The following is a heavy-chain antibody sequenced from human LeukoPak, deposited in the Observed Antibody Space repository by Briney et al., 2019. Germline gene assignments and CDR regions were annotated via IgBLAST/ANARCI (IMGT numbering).Heavy chain of an antibody. Sequence: GGSLRLSCAASGFTFSSYAMSWVRQAPGKGLEWVSAISGSGGSTYYVDSVKGRFTISRDNSKNTLYLQMNSLRAEDTAVYYCAKGTFGGSYADFDYWGQGTLVTVSS. CDR3: AKGTFGGSYADFDY. V-gene: IGHV3-23*01. CDR2: ISGSGGST. CDR1: GFTFSSYA. J-gene: IGHJ4*02. D-gene: IGHD3-16*01.